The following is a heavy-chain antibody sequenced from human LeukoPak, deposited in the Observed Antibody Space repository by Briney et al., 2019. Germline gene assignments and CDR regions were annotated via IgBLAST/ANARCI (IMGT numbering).Heavy chain of an antibody. CDR1: GGSMSTYY. D-gene: IGHD4-17*01. CDR3: AMWTTAFDY. J-gene: IGHJ4*02. Sequence: SETLSLTCTVSGGSMSTYYWSWIRQPPGKGLEWIGYINYSGSTNYNPSLRSRVTISVDTSKNQFSLRLTSVTAADTAVYYCAMWTTAFDYWGQGTLVTVSS. V-gene: IGHV4-59*08. CDR2: INYSGST.